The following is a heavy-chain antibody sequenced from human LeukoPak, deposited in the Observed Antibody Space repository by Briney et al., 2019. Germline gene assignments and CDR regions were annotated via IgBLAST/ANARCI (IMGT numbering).Heavy chain of an antibody. J-gene: IGHJ6*02. Sequence: GGSLRLSCAASGFTFTKYWMTWVRQAPGKGLEWVGNIKQDGSDKNYMDSVKGRFTISRDNSKNTLYLQMNSLRAEDTAVYYCAKVEMATIRYYGMDVWGQGTTVTVSS. V-gene: IGHV3-7*03. CDR2: IKQDGSDK. CDR1: GFTFTKYW. CDR3: AKVEMATIRYYGMDV. D-gene: IGHD5-24*01.